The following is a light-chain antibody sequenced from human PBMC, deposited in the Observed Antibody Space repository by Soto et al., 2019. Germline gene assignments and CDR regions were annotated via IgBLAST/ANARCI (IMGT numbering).Light chain of an antibody. J-gene: IGKJ4*01. CDR2: GAS. CDR1: QSVSTN. V-gene: IGKV3-15*01. Sequence: EIVMTQSPATLSVSPGERASLSCRASQSVSTNLAWYQQKPAQAPRFLIYGASTRATGIPARFSGGGSGTEFTLTISSLQSADFAVYYCQQYNDWPLTFGGGTKVEIK. CDR3: QQYNDWPLT.